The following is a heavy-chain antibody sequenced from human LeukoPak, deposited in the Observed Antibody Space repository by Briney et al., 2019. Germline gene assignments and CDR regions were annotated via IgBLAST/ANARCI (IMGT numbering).Heavy chain of an antibody. J-gene: IGHJ5*02. CDR2: INHSGST. CDR3: ARGSCPPYWRRNWFDP. V-gene: IGHV4-34*01. CDR1: GRSFSGYY. Sequence: PSETLSLTCAVYGRSFSGYYWSWIRQPPGKGLEWTGEINHSGSTNYNPSLKSRVTISVDTSKNQFSLKLSSVTAADTAVYYCARGSCPPYWRRNWFDPWGQGTLVTVSS. D-gene: IGHD2-2*01.